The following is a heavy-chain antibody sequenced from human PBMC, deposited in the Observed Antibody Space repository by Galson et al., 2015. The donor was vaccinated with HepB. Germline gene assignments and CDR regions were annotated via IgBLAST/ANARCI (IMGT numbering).Heavy chain of an antibody. D-gene: IGHD4-17*01. Sequence: SLRLSCAASGFTFSTYSMNWVRQAPGKGLEWVSSISSSSSYIYYADSVKGRFSISRDNGKNSLYLQMNSLRAEDTAVYYCARVYDGDDAGEDYGMDVWGPGATVTVSS. J-gene: IGHJ6*02. CDR1: GFTFSTYS. CDR2: ISSSSSYI. V-gene: IGHV3-21*01. CDR3: ARVYDGDDAGEDYGMDV.